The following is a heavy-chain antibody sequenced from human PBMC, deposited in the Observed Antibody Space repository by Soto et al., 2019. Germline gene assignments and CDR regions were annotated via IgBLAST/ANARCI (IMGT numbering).Heavy chain of an antibody. J-gene: IGHJ6*02. CDR2: INPKSGGT. Sequence: GASVKVSCKASGYSFTDYHIHWVRQAPGQGLEWLGRINPKSGGTSTAQKFQGWVTMTTDTSISTASMELTRLTSDDTAIYYCARGDSTDCSNGVCSFFYNHDMDVWAQGTTVTVSS. D-gene: IGHD2-8*01. CDR1: GYSFTDYH. V-gene: IGHV1-2*04. CDR3: ARGDSTDCSNGVCSFFYNHDMDV.